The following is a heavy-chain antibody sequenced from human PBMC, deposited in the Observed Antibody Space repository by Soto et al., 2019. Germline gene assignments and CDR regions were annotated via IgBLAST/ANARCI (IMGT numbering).Heavy chain of an antibody. J-gene: IGHJ4*02. CDR1: GGTFSSYA. V-gene: IGHV1-69*12. D-gene: IGHD4-4*01. Sequence: QVQLVQSGAEVKKPGSSVKVSCKASGGTFSSYAISWVRQAPGQGLEWMGGIIPIFGTANYAQKFQGRVTITAGESTSTAYMELSSLRSEDTAVYYCARITELQYHWGPFDYWGQGTLVTVSS. CDR2: IIPIFGTA. CDR3: ARITELQYHWGPFDY.